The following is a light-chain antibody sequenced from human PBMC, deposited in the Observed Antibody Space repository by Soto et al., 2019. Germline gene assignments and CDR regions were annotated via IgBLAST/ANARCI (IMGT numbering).Light chain of an antibody. CDR3: QQYNNWPWT. CDR1: QSLGSS. CDR2: GAS. V-gene: IGKV3-15*01. J-gene: IGKJ1*01. Sequence: DIVMTQSAANLSVSPGERDTLXCRASQSLGSSLVWYQQRAGQARRLLIYGASARATGFPASFSASGSATAFTPPISSLQSEDFAVYYGQQYNNWPWTFGRGTKVDIK.